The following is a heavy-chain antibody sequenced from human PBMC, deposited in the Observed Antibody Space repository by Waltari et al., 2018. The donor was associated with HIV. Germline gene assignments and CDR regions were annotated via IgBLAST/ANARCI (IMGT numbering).Heavy chain of an antibody. Sequence: QLQLQESGPGLVKPSETLSLTCTVSGGSIRSSSYFWGWIRPPPGKGLEWIGSIYYSGSTYYNPSLKSRVTISVDTSKNQFSLKLSSVTAADTAVYYCARHSLTYYYDSSGYSVAFDYWGQGTLVTVSS. V-gene: IGHV4-39*01. CDR3: ARHSLTYYYDSSGYSVAFDY. D-gene: IGHD3-22*01. J-gene: IGHJ4*02. CDR1: GGSIRSSSYF. CDR2: IYYSGST.